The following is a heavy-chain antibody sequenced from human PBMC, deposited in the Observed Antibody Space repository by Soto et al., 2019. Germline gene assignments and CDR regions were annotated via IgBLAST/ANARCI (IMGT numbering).Heavy chain of an antibody. CDR3: ARGVKLLRFGERWFDP. Sequence: SETLSLTCTVSGGSISSSSYYWGLIRQPPGKGLEWIGSIYYSGSTYYNPSLKSRVTISVDTSKNQFSLKLSSVTAADTAVYYCARGVKLLRFGERWFDPWGQGTLVTVSS. V-gene: IGHV4-39*01. CDR1: GGSISSSSYY. D-gene: IGHD3-10*01. CDR2: IYYSGST. J-gene: IGHJ5*02.